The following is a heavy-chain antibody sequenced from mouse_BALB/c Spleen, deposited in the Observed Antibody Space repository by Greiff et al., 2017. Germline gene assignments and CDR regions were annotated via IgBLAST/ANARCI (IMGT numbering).Heavy chain of an antibody. V-gene: IGHV5-17*02. D-gene: IGHD2-14*01. CDR3: ARNYRYDRGFYAMDY. J-gene: IGHJ4*01. CDR2: ISSGSSTI. CDR1: GFTFSSFG. Sequence: EVNVVESGGGLVQPGGSRKLSCAASGFTFSSFGMHWVRQAPEKGLEWVAYISSGSSTIYYADTVKGRFTISRDNPKNTLFLQMTSLRSEDTAMYYCARNYRYDRGFYAMDYWGQGTSVTVSS.